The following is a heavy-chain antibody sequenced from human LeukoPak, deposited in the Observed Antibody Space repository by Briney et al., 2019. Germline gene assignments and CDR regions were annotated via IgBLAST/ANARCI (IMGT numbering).Heavy chain of an antibody. Sequence: GGSLRLSCAASGFTFSSYGMHWVRQAPGKGLEGVAFIRYDGSNKYYADSVKGRFTISRDNSKHTLYLQMNSLRAEDTAVYYCAKDLIGSGSYYNPYYFDYWGQGTLVTVSS. CDR1: GFTFSSYG. CDR3: AKDLIGSGSYYNPYYFDY. CDR2: IRYDGSNK. V-gene: IGHV3-30*02. J-gene: IGHJ4*02. D-gene: IGHD3-10*01.